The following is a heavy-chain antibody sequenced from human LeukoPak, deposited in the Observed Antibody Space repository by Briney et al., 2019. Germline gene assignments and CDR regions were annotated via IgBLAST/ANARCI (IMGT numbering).Heavy chain of an antibody. D-gene: IGHD5-18*01. CDR2: IYTSGST. J-gene: IGHJ6*03. CDR1: GGSISSGSYY. CDR3: ARVRDTAMGPYYYYYMDV. Sequence: PSETLSLTCTVSGGSISSGSYYWSWIRQPAGKGLEWIGRIYTSGSTNYNPSLKSRVTISVDTSKNQFSLKLSSVTAADTAVYYCARVRDTAMGPYYYYYMDVWGKGTTVTVS. V-gene: IGHV4-61*02.